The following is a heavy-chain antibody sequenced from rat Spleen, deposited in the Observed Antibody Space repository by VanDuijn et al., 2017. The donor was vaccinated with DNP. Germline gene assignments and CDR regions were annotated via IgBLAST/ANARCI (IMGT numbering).Heavy chain of an antibody. CDR2: ITTGGGNT. CDR3: AKSSGYYFDY. CDR1: GFTFRNYG. V-gene: IGHV5S11*01. J-gene: IGHJ2*01. Sequence: EVQLVESGGGLVQPGRSLKLSCAASGFTFRNYGMAWVRQAPTKGLEWVASITTGGGNTYYRDSVKGRFTISRDNAKSTLYLEMDSLRSEETATYYCAKSSGYYFDYWGQGVMVTVSS. D-gene: IGHD4-3*01.